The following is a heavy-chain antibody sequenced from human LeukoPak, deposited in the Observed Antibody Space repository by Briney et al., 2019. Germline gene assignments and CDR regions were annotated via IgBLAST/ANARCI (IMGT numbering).Heavy chain of an antibody. D-gene: IGHD2-21*02. J-gene: IGHJ3*02. CDR1: GFAFSTHD. Sequence: GGSLRLSCAASGFAFSTHDVNWVRQAPGKGLEWVSFINSRSSTIYYADSVKGRFTISRDNAKNSLYLQMNSLRAEDTAVYYCTSHTGTGDAFRPFHIWGQGTMVTVSS. CDR2: INSRSSTI. V-gene: IGHV3-48*04. CDR3: TSHTGTGDAFRPFHI.